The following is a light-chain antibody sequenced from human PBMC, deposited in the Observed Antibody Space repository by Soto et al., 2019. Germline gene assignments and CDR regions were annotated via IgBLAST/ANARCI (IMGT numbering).Light chain of an antibody. J-gene: IGKJ1*01. CDR2: KAS. CDR1: QSIGRW. Sequence: QMTQSPSTLAASVGDRLTITCRASQSIGRWLAWYQQKPGKAPKLLIYKASTLKSGVPSRFSGSGSGTEFTLTISSLQPDDFATYYCQHYNSYSEAFGQGTKV. CDR3: QHYNSYSEA. V-gene: IGKV1-5*03.